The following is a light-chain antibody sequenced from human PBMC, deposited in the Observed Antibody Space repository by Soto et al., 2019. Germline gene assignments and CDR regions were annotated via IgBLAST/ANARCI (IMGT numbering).Light chain of an antibody. CDR3: QQYGSSPPLT. J-gene: IGKJ4*01. CDR2: GAS. CDR1: QSVSSN. Sequence: EIVMTQSPATLSVSPGERATLSCRASQSVSSNLAWYQQKPGQAPRLLIYGASTRATGIPARFGGSGSGTDFTLTISRLEPEDFAVYYCQQYGSSPPLTLGGGTKVDLK. V-gene: IGKV3-15*01.